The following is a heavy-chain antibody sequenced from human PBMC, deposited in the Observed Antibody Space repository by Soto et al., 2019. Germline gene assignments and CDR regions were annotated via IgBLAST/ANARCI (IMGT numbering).Heavy chain of an antibody. Sequence: QVQLQESGPGLVKPSQTLSLTCTVSGGSISSGGYYWTWIRQHPGKGLEWIGYIYYSGSPYYNPALKIRVTISVVTSKNPCSLKLSSVTAADTAVYYCARSVFPWGQGTLVTVSS. J-gene: IGHJ5*02. CDR2: IYYSGSP. CDR1: GGSISSGGYY. V-gene: IGHV4-31*03. CDR3: ARSVFP.